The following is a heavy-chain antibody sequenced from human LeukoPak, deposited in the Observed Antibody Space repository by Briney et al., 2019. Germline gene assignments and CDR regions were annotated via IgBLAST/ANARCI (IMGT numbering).Heavy chain of an antibody. Sequence: PSETLSLTCTVSGDSINTYYWNWVRQSAGKGMEWIGHIYKSGTTNFNTSLTSRVTMSLDKSRNQFSLKRRSVTAADTSVYFCATSFLDYMYVWGKGTTVTVSS. D-gene: IGHD2/OR15-2a*01. CDR2: IYKSGTT. CDR1: GDSINTYY. J-gene: IGHJ6*03. CDR3: ATSFLDYMYV. V-gene: IGHV4-4*07.